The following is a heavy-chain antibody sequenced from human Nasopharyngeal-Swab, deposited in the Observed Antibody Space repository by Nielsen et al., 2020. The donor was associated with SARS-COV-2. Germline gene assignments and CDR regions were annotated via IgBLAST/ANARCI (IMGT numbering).Heavy chain of an antibody. J-gene: IGHJ4*02. V-gene: IGHV3-74*01. Sequence: GESLKISCAVSGFTFSDSWIHWVRQAPGKGLVLVSRINSGGSRTGYADSVKGRFTISSDNANNTLYLQMNSLRAEDTAVYYCARHFDKTGDWGQGTLVPVSS. CDR1: GFTFSDSW. D-gene: IGHD3-9*01. CDR3: ARHFDKTGD. CDR2: INSGGSRT.